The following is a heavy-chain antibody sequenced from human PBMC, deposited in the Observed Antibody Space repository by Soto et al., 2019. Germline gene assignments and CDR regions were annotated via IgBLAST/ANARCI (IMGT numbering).Heavy chain of an antibody. V-gene: IGHV3-53*01. J-gene: IGHJ4*02. CDR3: ARDYGGYLDY. Sequence: PGGSLRLSCAASGFTVNANYMTWVRQAPGKGLEWVSVIYGDGRTYYADSLKGRFTISRDNSKNTLYLQMNSLRAEDTDVYYCARDYGGYLDYWGQGTLVTVYS. D-gene: IGHD4-17*01. CDR2: IYGDGRT. CDR1: GFTVNANY.